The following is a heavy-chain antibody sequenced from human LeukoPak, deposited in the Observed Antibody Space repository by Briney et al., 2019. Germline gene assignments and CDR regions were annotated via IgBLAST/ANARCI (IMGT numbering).Heavy chain of an antibody. CDR1: GFTFSNYG. CDR2: IIGTGGTT. D-gene: IGHD4-17*01. J-gene: IGHJ6*02. CDR3: ARNLDDYGDYYYYGMDV. Sequence: KSGGSLRLSCAASGFTFSNYGMNWVRQAPGKGLEWVSRIIGTGGTTFYADSVQGRFTISRDNSKSTLCLQMNSLRAEDTAVYYCARNLDDYGDYYYYGMDVWGQGTTVTVSS. V-gene: IGHV3-23*01.